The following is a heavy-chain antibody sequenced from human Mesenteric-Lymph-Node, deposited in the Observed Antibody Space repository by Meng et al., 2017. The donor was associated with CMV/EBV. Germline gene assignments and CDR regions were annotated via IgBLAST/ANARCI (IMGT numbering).Heavy chain of an antibody. CDR2: LYYSGST. CDR3: GRDRRGQQVIDY. D-gene: IGHD6-13*01. J-gene: IGHJ4*02. CDR1: GDSISSTNYY. V-gene: IGHV4-39*07. Sequence: SETLSLTCTVSGDSISSTNYYWGWIRQPPGKGLEWIGSLYYSGSTSYNPSLETRVTISVDTSKNQFSLRLNSVTAADTAVYYCGRDRRGQQVIDYWGQGMLVTVSS.